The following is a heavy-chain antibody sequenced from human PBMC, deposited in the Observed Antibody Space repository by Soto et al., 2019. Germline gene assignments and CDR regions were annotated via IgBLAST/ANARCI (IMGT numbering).Heavy chain of an antibody. Sequence: ASVKGSCKASGYTFTSYDVDWVRQATGQGLEWMGWMNPNSGNTGYAQKFQGRVTMTRNTSISTAYMELSSLRSEDTAVYYCASSTVTTNFDYWGQGTLVTVSS. CDR2: MNPNSGNT. CDR1: GYTFTSYD. CDR3: ASSTVTTNFDY. D-gene: IGHD4-17*01. J-gene: IGHJ4*02. V-gene: IGHV1-8*01.